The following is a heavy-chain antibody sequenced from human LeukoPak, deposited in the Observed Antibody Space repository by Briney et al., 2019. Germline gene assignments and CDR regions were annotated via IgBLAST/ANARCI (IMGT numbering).Heavy chain of an antibody. D-gene: IGHD3-22*01. J-gene: IGHJ4*02. CDR2: ISGSGSRT. CDR3: AKGSSFTMILVLNPFDY. CDR1: GFTFSSYG. Sequence: PGGSLRLSCAASGFTFSSYGMHWVRQAPGKGLEWVSTISGSGSRTNYADSVKGRFTISRDNSKKTLHLQMNSLRAEDTAVYYCAKGSSFTMILVLNPFDYWGQGTPVTVSS. V-gene: IGHV3-23*01.